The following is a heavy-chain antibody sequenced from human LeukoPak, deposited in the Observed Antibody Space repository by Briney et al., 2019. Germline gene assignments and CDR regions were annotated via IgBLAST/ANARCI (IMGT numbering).Heavy chain of an antibody. J-gene: IGHJ4*02. Sequence: ASVKVSCKASGYTYTAYYLHWGRQAPGQGLEWMGWINPNSGGTHYAQKFQGRVTMTRNTSISTVYMELSSLRSDDTAVYYCARVSAGYTSGWHFDYWGQGTLVTVSS. CDR3: ARVSAGYTSGWHFDY. V-gene: IGHV1-2*02. CDR2: INPNSGGT. CDR1: GYTYTAYY. D-gene: IGHD6-19*01.